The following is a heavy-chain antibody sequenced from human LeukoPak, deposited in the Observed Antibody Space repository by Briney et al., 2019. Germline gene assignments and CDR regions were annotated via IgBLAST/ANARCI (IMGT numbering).Heavy chain of an antibody. D-gene: IGHD3-10*01. CDR1: GGSISSSNW. J-gene: IGHJ4*02. CDR3: VRSYRMAFFDY. CDR2: IYHSGST. Sequence: SETLSLTCAVSGGSISSSNWWSWVRQPPGKGLEWIGEIYHSGSTNYNPSLKSRVTISVDKSKNQFPLKLSSVTAADTAVYYCVRSYRMAFFDYWGQGTLVTVSS. V-gene: IGHV4-4*02.